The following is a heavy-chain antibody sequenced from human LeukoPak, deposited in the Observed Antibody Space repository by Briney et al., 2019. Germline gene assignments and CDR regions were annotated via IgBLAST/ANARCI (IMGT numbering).Heavy chain of an antibody. Sequence: GGSLRLSCAASGFTFSSYAMSWVRQAPGKGLEWVSSISDSGSSTYYADSVQGRFTISRDNSKNTVFLQMNSLRVEDTALYYCAKASLHFGELRHGMDVWGQGTTVTVSS. CDR1: GFTFSSYA. D-gene: IGHD3-10*01. CDR2: ISDSGSST. CDR3: AKASLHFGELRHGMDV. J-gene: IGHJ6*02. V-gene: IGHV3-23*01.